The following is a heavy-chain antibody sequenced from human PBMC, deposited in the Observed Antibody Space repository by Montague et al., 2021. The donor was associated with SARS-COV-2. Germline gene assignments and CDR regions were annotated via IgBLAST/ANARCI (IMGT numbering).Heavy chain of an antibody. CDR2: IYYSGST. J-gene: IGHJ2*01. CDR3: AGDRGRFWHFDL. Sequence: SETRSLTCTVSGGSISSYYWNWIRQSPGKGLEWIGYIYYSGSTKYNPSLKSRVTISVDTSKSQMSLRLNSVTAADTAVYYCAGDRGRFWHFDLWGRGTLVTVSS. CDR1: GGSISSYY. V-gene: IGHV4-59*01. D-gene: IGHD5-12*01.